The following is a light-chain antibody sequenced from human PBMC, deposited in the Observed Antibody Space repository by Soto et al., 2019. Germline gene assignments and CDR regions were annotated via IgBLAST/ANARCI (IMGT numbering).Light chain of an antibody. CDR3: QRYTRYPYT. CDR2: DAS. J-gene: IGKJ2*01. Sequence: DIQMTQSPSTLSASVGDRVSISCRASQSLDKWLAWYQQKPGEAPKLLVSDASNLESGVSSRFTGSGSGTEFTLSTRSLQPDSFATYYCQRYTRYPYTFGQGTKLEIK. CDR1: QSLDKW. V-gene: IGKV1-5*01.